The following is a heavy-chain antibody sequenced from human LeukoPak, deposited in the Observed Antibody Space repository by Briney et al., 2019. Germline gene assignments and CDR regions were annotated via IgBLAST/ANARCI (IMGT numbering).Heavy chain of an antibody. CDR1: GFTFSSYG. D-gene: IGHD6-13*01. V-gene: IGHV3-30*18. CDR3: AEATYSSSWNPGDY. CDR2: ISYDGSNE. J-gene: IGHJ4*02. Sequence: GGSLRLSCAASGFTFSSYGMHWVRQAPGKGLEWVAVISYDGSNEYYADSVKGRFTISRDNSKNTLYLQMNSLRAEDTAVYYCAEATYSSSWNPGDYWGQGTLVTVSS.